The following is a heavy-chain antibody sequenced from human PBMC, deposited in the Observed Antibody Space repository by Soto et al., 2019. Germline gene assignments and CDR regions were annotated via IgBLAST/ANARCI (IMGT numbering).Heavy chain of an antibody. Sequence: GGSLRLSCAASGFTFSSYAMSWVRQAPGKGLECVSAISGSGGSTYYADSVKGRFTISRDNSKNTLYLQMNSLRAEDTAVYYCAKSRSPTFLYFDYWGQGTLVTVSS. V-gene: IGHV3-23*01. J-gene: IGHJ4*02. CDR2: ISGSGGST. D-gene: IGHD4-17*01. CDR3: AKSRSPTFLYFDY. CDR1: GFTFSSYA.